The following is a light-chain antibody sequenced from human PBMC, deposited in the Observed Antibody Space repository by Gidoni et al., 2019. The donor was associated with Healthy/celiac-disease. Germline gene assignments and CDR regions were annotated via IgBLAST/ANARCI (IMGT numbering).Light chain of an antibody. CDR2: GAS. Sequence: ELVMTQSPATLSVSPGERATLSCRASQSVSSNLAWYQQTPGQAPRLLIYGASTRATGIPARFSGSGSGTEFTLTISSLQSEDFAVYYCQKYNNWPYTFXXXTKLEIK. CDR1: QSVSSN. J-gene: IGKJ2*01. CDR3: QKYNNWPYT. V-gene: IGKV3-15*01.